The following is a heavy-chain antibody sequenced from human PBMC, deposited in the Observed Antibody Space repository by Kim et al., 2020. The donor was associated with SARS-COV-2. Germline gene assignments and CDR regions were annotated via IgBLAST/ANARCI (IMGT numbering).Heavy chain of an antibody. V-gene: IGHV4-31*03. J-gene: IGHJ4*02. CDR2: IYYSGST. CDR3: ARGLLPPPDYYDSSGYNERYYFDY. Sequence: SETLSLTCTVSGGSISSGGYYWSWIRQHPGKGLEWIGYIYYSGSTYYNPSLKSRVTISVDTSKNQFSLKLSSVTAADTAVYYCARGLLPPPDYYDSSGYNERYYFDYWGQGTLVTVSS. CDR1: GGSISSGGYY. D-gene: IGHD3-22*01.